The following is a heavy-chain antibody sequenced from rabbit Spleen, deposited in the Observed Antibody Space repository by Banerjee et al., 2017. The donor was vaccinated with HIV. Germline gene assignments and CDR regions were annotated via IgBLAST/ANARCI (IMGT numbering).Heavy chain of an antibody. CDR1: GIDFSSYG. Sequence: QEQLVESGGGLVTLGGSLKLSCKASGIDFSSYGISWVRQAPGKGLEWIAYIYPDYGSTDYASWVNGRFTISLDNAQNTVFLQMTSLTAADTATYFCARDTSTSFSSYGMDLWGQGTLVTVS. CDR2: IYPDYGST. V-gene: IGHV1S47*01. D-gene: IGHD1-1*01. J-gene: IGHJ6*01. CDR3: ARDTSTSFSSYGMDL.